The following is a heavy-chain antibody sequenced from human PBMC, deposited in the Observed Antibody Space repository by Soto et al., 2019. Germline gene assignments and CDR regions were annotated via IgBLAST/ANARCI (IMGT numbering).Heavy chain of an antibody. J-gene: IGHJ4*02. CDR1: GYTFSTYG. CDR2: ISAYNGHT. D-gene: IGHD5-12*01. Sequence: QVQLVQSGPEMRKPGGSVKVSCKASGYTFSTYGISWMRQAPGQGLEWMAWISAYNGHTAYAQKVQGRVTMTTDTSTSTAYMELGSLRSDDTAVYYCARVLSGYATAQFDHLGQGTLVTVSS. V-gene: IGHV1-18*01. CDR3: ARVLSGYATAQFDH.